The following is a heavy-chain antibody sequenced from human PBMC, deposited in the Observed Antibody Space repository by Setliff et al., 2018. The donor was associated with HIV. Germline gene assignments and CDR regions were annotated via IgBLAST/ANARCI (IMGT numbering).Heavy chain of an antibody. CDR1: GFTFSTYE. J-gene: IGHJ4*02. CDR2: ISSSSITI. Sequence: PGGSLRLSCAASGFTFSTYEMNWVRQAPGKGLEWVSYISSSSITIYYEDSVKVRFTISRDNAKNSLYLQMNSLRAEDTAVYDCAKDIVAPGLFLDYWGQGTLVTVSS. D-gene: IGHD3-16*02. V-gene: IGHV3-48*03. CDR3: AKDIVAPGLFLDY.